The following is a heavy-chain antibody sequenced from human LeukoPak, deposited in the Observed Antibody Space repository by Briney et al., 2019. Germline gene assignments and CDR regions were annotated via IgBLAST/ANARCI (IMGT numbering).Heavy chain of an antibody. CDR2: IWYDGSNK. J-gene: IGHJ4*02. CDR3: AKDLGSGYVRGGYFDY. D-gene: IGHD5-12*01. Sequence: GGSLRLSCAASGFSFTTYGMHWVRRAPGKGLEWVALIWYDGSNKYYADSVKGRFTISRDNSKNTLYLQMNSLRAEDTAVYYCAKDLGSGYVRGGYFDYWGQGTLVTVSS. CDR1: GFSFTTYG. V-gene: IGHV3-33*06.